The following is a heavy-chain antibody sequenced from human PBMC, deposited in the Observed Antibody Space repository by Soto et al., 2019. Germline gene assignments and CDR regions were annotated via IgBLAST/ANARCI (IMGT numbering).Heavy chain of an antibody. Sequence: ASVKVSCKVSGYTLTELSMHWVRQAPGKGLEWMGGFDPEDGETIYAQKFQGRVTMTEDTSTDTAYMELSSLRSEDTAVYYCATVLVGTAMVGFDYWGQGTLVTVSS. CDR3: ATVLVGTAMVGFDY. CDR2: FDPEDGET. J-gene: IGHJ4*02. V-gene: IGHV1-24*01. D-gene: IGHD5-18*01. CDR1: GYTLTELS.